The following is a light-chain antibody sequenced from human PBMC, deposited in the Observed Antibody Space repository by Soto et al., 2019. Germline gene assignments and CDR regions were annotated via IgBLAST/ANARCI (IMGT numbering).Light chain of an antibody. V-gene: IGLV2-8*01. CDR3: SSYAGTNNLLYV. CDR1: SXDVGAYNY. J-gene: IGLJ1*01. CDR2: EVS. Sequence: QSALTQPPSASGSPGQSVTISCSGTSXDVGAYNYVSWYQQHPGKAPRLLIYEVSQRPSGVPDRFSGSKSANTASLTVSGLQPEDEAGYYCSSYAGTNNLLYVFGTGTKGTVL.